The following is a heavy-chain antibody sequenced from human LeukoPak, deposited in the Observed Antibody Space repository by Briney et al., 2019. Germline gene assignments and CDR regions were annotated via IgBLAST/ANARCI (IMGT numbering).Heavy chain of an antibody. CDR1: GGTFSSYA. CDR3: AREYPHYCGGDCYYGMDV. V-gene: IGHV1-69*13. D-gene: IGHD2-21*01. CDR2: IIPIFGTA. Sequence: SVKVSCKASGGTFSSYAISWVRQAPGQGLEWMGGIIPIFGTANYAQKFQGRVTITADESTSTAYMELSSLRSEDTAVYYCAREYPHYCGGDCYYGMDVWGQGTTATVSS. J-gene: IGHJ6*02.